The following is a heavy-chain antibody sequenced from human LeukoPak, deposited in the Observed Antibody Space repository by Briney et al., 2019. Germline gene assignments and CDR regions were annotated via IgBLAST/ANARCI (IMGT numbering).Heavy chain of an antibody. CDR3: ARGLDRYYDYIWGSYRSETEKTFDY. Sequence: HPGGSLRLSCAASGFTFSSYSMNWVRQAPGKGLEWVSYISSSSSTIYYADSVKGRFTISRDNAKNSLYLQMNSLRDEDTAVYYCARGLDRYYDYIWGSYRSETEKTFDYWGQGTLVTVSS. CDR1: GFTFSSYS. D-gene: IGHD3-16*02. CDR2: ISSSSSTI. J-gene: IGHJ4*02. V-gene: IGHV3-48*02.